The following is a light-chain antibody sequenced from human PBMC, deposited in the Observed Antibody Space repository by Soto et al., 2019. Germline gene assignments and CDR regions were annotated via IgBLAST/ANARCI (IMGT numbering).Light chain of an antibody. CDR2: DAS. CDR3: QQYDNLPPFT. J-gene: IGKJ3*01. V-gene: IGKV1-33*01. CDR1: QDISNY. Sequence: DIPMTQSPSSLSASVGDRVTITCQASQDISNYLNWYQQKPGKAPKLLIYDASNLETGVPSRFSGSGSGTDFTFTITSLQPEDIATYYCQQYDNLPPFTFGPGTNVDIK.